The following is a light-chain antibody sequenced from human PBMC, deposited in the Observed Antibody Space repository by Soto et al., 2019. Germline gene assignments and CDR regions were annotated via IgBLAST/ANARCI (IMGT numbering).Light chain of an antibody. CDR1: QSISSW. CDR2: KAS. J-gene: IGKJ2*01. CDR3: QQYNSLYP. V-gene: IGKV1-5*03. Sequence: DIQMTQSPSTLSASVGDRVTITCRASQSISSWLAWYQQKRGKAPKLLIYKASSLEGGVPSRFRGSGSGTEFTLTISSLQPEDFATYHCQQYNSLYPFGQGTKLEIK.